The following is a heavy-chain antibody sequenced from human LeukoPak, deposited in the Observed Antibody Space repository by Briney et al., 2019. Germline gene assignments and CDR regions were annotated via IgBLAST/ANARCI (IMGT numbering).Heavy chain of an antibody. J-gene: IGHJ3*02. CDR1: GYTFTAYW. CDR3: GRHQHSGSYGAFDI. V-gene: IGHV5-51*01. Sequence: GESLKIPCQGSGYTFTAYWIGWVRQMPGKGLEWVGIIHPGDSDTRYSPSFQGQVTISADKSITTACLQWSSLKASDTAMYYCGRHQHSGSYGAFDIWGQGTMVTVSS. D-gene: IGHD1-26*01. CDR2: IHPGDSDT.